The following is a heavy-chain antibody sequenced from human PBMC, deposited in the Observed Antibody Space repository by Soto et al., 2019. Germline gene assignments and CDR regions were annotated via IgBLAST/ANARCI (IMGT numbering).Heavy chain of an antibody. CDR2: IYYSGST. CDR3: AREDIVVVVAATTTHYYYGMDV. CDR1: GGSISSGGYY. J-gene: IGHJ6*02. V-gene: IGHV4-31*02. Sequence: PSETLSVTCTVSGGSISSGGYYWSWIRQHPGKGLEWIGYIYYSGSTYYNPSLKGRVTISVDTSKNQFSLKLSSVTAADTAVYYCAREDIVVVVAATTTHYYYGMDVWGHGTTVTVSS. D-gene: IGHD2-15*01.